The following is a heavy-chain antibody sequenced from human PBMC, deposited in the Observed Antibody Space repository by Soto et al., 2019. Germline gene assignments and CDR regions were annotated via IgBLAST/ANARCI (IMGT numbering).Heavy chain of an antibody. V-gene: IGHV4-61*01. CDR1: GGSVSSGSYY. D-gene: IGHD5-18*01. J-gene: IGHJ4*02. Sequence: PSETLSLTCTVSGGSVSSGSYYWSWIRQPPGKGLEWIGYIYYSGSTNYNPSLKSRVTISVDTSKNQFSLKLSSVTAAGTAVYYCARISGYSYGLPPYFDYWGQGTLVTVSS. CDR3: ARISGYSYGLPPYFDY. CDR2: IYYSGST.